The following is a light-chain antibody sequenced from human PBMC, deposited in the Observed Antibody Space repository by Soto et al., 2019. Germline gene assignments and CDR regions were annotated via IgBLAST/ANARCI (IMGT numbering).Light chain of an antibody. J-gene: IGKJ1*01. Sequence: DIQMTQSPSTLSASVGDRVTITCRASQSINSWLAWYQQKPGKAPKVLIYKASSLESGVPSRFSGSGSGTEFTLTISNLQPDDFASYYCQQCRNYPWTCGQGTKVEIK. V-gene: IGKV1-5*03. CDR1: QSINSW. CDR3: QQCRNYPWT. CDR2: KAS.